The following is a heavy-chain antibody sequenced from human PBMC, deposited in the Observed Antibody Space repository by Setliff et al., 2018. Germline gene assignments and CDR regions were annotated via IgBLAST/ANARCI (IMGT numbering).Heavy chain of an antibody. CDR2: INHSGST. CDR3: ARVSSYGSGSYYYYYYGMDV. Sequence: KTSETLSLTCAVYGGSFSGYYWSWIRQPPGKGLEWIGEINHSGSTYYKPSLKSRVTISVDTSKNQFSLKLSSVTAADTAVYYCARVSSYGSGSYYYYYYGMDVWGQGTTVTVS. V-gene: IGHV4-34*01. D-gene: IGHD3-10*01. CDR1: GGSFSGYY. J-gene: IGHJ6*02.